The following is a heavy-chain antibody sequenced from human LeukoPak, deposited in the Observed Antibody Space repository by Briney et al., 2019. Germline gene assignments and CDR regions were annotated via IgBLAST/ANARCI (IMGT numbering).Heavy chain of an antibody. CDR1: GFTFSNYA. CDR2: ISASSSTT. J-gene: IGHJ4*02. V-gene: IGHV3-23*01. CDR3: AKRSVGYDFWSGVDY. D-gene: IGHD3-3*01. Sequence: PGGSLRLSCAASGFTFSNYAMSWVRQTPGKGLGWVSAISASSSTTYYADSVKGRFTISRDNSKNKLYLQMNRLRAEDTAVYYCAKRSVGYDFWSGVDYWGQGTLVTVSS.